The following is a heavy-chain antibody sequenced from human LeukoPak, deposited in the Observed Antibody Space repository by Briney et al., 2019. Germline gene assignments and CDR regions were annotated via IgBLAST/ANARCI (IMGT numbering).Heavy chain of an antibody. J-gene: IGHJ5*02. Sequence: GSLRLSCAASGFTFSSYEMNWVRQPPGKGLEWIGEINHSGSTNYNPSLKSRVTISVDTSKNQFSLKLSSVTAADTAVYYCARDTMVRGVIASRGFDPWGQGTLVTVSS. CDR2: INHSGST. V-gene: IGHV4-34*01. CDR3: ARDTMVRGVIASRGFDP. D-gene: IGHD3-10*01. CDR1: GFTFSSYE.